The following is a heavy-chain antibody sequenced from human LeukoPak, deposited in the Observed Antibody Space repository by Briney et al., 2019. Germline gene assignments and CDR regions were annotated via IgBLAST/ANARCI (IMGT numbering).Heavy chain of an antibody. CDR3: ARRAGAYSHPYDY. D-gene: IGHD4/OR15-4a*01. CDR2: ISWNSGTI. CDR1: GFTFDDYA. V-gene: IGHV3-9*01. Sequence: PGGSLRLSCAASGFTFDDYAMHWVRQAPGKGLEWVSGISWNSGTIDYADSVKGRFTISRDNPKNTLYLQMNSLRAEDTAVYYCARRAGAYSHPYDYWGQGTLVTVSS. J-gene: IGHJ4*02.